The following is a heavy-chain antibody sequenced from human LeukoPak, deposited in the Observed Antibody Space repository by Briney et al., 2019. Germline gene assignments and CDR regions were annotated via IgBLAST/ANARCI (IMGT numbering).Heavy chain of an antibody. V-gene: IGHV3-23*01. CDR3: AKEMSSSSNYYYYYMDV. Sequence: GGSLRLSCAASGFTFTTNAMNWVRQAPGKGLEWVASISGSDDTTYYADSVKGRFTISRDNSKNTLYLQMNSLRAEDTAVYYCAKEMSSSSNYYYYYMDVWGKGTTVTVSS. D-gene: IGHD6-13*01. CDR1: GFTFTTNA. J-gene: IGHJ6*03. CDR2: ISGSDDTT.